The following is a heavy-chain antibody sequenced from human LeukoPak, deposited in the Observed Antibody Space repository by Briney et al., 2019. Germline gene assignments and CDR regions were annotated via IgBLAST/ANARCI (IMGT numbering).Heavy chain of an antibody. CDR2: IYYSGST. CDR3: ASTREYYDSSGYYQ. Sequence: SETLSLTCTVSGGSISSHYWSWIRQPPGTGLEWIGYIYYSGSTNYNPSLKSRVTISVDTSKNQFSLKLSSVTAADTAVYYCASTREYYDSSGYYQWGQGTLVTVSS. CDR1: GGSISSHY. J-gene: IGHJ4*02. V-gene: IGHV4-59*11. D-gene: IGHD3-22*01.